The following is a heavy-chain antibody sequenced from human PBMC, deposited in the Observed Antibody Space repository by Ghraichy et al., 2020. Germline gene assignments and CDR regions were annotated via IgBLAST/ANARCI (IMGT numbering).Heavy chain of an antibody. CDR1: GYTFTSYG. D-gene: IGHD2-15*01. J-gene: IGHJ4*02. CDR2: INPNSGGT. CDR3: ARGYCSGGSCYSEHDY. Sequence: ASVKVSCKASGYTFTSYGISWVRQAPGQGLEWMGWINPNSGGTNYAQKFQGRVTMTRDTSISTAYMELSRLRSDDTAVYYCARGYCSGGSCYSEHDYWGQGTLVTVSS. V-gene: IGHV1-2*02.